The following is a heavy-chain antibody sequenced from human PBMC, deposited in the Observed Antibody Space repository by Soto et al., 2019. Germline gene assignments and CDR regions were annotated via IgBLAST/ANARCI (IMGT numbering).Heavy chain of an antibody. J-gene: IGHJ4*02. CDR1: GYTFTSYG. V-gene: IGHV1-18*01. Sequence: ASVEVSCKASGYTFTSYGMSWVRQAPGQGLEWMGWISAYNGNTNYAQKLQGRVTMTTDTSTSTAYMELRSLTSDDTAVYYCAREYSYAREGLVFWGQGTMVTV. D-gene: IGHD5-18*01. CDR3: AREYSYAREGLVF. CDR2: ISAYNGNT.